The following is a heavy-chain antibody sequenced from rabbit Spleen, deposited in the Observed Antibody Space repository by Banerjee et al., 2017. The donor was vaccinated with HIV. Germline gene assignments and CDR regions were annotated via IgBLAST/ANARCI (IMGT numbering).Heavy chain of an antibody. J-gene: IGHJ6*01. V-gene: IGHV1S40*01. CDR3: ARDSGTSFSTYGMDL. D-gene: IGHD8-1*01. CDR1: GFSFSSGDY. CDR2: VYGGSSGMS. Sequence: QSLEESGGGLVKPGASLTLTCTASGFSFSSGDYIYWVRQAPGKGLEWIACVYGGSSGMSYYASWAKGRFTISKASSTTVTLQMTSLTAADTATYFCARDSGTSFSTYGMDLWGQGILVTVS.